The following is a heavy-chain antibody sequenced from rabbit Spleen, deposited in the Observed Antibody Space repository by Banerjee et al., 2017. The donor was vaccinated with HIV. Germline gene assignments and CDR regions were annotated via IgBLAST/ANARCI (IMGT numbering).Heavy chain of an antibody. CDR2: IYADRSGST. CDR3: ARENAYYLTRLDL. Sequence: QEQLEESGGGLVQPGGSLTLSCKASGIDFSTSGISWVRQAPGKGLECIACIYADRSGSTYYANWAKGRFTISKTSSTTLTLQVTSLTAADTATYFCARENAYYLTRLDLWGPGTLVTVS. CDR1: GIDFSTSG. V-gene: IGHV1S45*01. J-gene: IGHJ3*01. D-gene: IGHD6-1*01.